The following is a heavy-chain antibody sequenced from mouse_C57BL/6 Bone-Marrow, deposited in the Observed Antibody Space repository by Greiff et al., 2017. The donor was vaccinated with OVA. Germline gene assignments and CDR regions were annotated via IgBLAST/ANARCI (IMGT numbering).Heavy chain of an antibody. V-gene: IGHV1-64*01. D-gene: IGHD1-1*01. CDR2: IHPNSGST. J-gene: IGHJ1*03. Sequence: QVQLQQPGAELVRPGSSVKLSCKASGYTFTSYWMHWVKQRPGQGLEWIGMIHPNSGSTNYNEKFKSKATLTVDKSSSTAYMQLSSLTSEDSAVYYCARDYYGSSLYWYFDGWGTGTTVTVSS. CDR1: GYTFTSYW. CDR3: ARDYYGSSLYWYFDG.